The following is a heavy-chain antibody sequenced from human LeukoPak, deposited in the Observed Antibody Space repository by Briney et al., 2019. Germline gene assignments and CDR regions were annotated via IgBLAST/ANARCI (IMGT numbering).Heavy chain of an antibody. CDR1: GFTFSSYT. V-gene: IGHV3-21*01. CDR2: ISSSSSYI. J-gene: IGHJ4*02. CDR3: ARDGDIVVVPADLDC. D-gene: IGHD2-2*01. Sequence: PGGSLRLSCAASGFTFSSYTMNWVRQAPGKGLEWVSSISSSSSYIYYADSVKGRFTISRDNAKNSLYLQLNNLRAEDTAVYYCARDGDIVVVPADLDCWGQGTLVTVSS.